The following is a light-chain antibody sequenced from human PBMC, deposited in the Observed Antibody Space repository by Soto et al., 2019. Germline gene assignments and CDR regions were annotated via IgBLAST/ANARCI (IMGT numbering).Light chain of an antibody. CDR3: QQYASSPWT. CDR2: GAS. CDR1: QSVTSNY. Sequence: EIVLTQSPGTLSLSPGERATLSCRASQSVTSNYLAWYQQKPGQAPRLVFYGASGRATGIPDRFSGSGSGTDFTLTISRLEPEDFAVYYCQQYASSPWTFGQGTKVDIK. V-gene: IGKV3-20*01. J-gene: IGKJ1*01.